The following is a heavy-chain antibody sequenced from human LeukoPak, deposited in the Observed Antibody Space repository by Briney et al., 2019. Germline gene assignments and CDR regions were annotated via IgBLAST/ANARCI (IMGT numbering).Heavy chain of an antibody. V-gene: IGHV4-61*02. CDR2: IYTSGST. CDR3: ARAWWVITHDAFDI. CDR1: GGSISSGSYY. J-gene: IGHJ3*02. D-gene: IGHD3-22*01. Sequence: SETLSLTCTVSGGSISSGSYYWSWIRQPAGKGLEWIGRIYTSGSTNYNPSLKSRVTISVGTSKNQFSLKLSSVTAADTAVYYCARAWWVITHDAFDIWGQGTMVTVSS.